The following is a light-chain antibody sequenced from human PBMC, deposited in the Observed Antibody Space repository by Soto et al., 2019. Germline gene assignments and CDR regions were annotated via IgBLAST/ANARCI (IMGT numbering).Light chain of an antibody. J-gene: IGKJ1*01. CDR2: KAS. CDR3: QHYNSYSEA. V-gene: IGKV1-5*03. Sequence: DIQLTESPSTLSGSVVDRVTITCRATQTISSWLAWYQQKPGKAPKHLIYKASTLKSGVTSTFSGSGSGTEFTLTISSLQPDDFATYYCQHYNSYSEAFGQGTKVELK. CDR1: QTISSW.